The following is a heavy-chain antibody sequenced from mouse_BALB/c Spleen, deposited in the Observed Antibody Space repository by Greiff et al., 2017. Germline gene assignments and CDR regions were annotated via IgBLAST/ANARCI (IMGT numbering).Heavy chain of an antibody. CDR2: ISNGGGST. J-gene: IGHJ2*01. D-gene: IGHD2-4*01. V-gene: IGHV5-12-2*01. Sequence: VQLKESGGGLVQPGGSLKLSCAASGFTFSSYTMSWVRQTPEKRLEWVAYISNGGGSTYYPDTVKGRFTISRDNAKNTLYLQMSSLKSEDTAMYYCARLDYDYDDFDYWGQGTTLTVSS. CDR3: ARLDYDYDDFDY. CDR1: GFTFSSYT.